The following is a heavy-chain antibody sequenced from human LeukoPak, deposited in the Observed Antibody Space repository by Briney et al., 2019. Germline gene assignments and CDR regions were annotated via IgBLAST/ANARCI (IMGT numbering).Heavy chain of an antibody. CDR2: ISSSSSYI. V-gene: IGHV3-21*01. CDR3: ARDAYYDILTGYYNPFDY. D-gene: IGHD3-9*01. Sequence: GGSLRLSCAASGFTFSSYSMNWVRQAPGKGLEWVSSISSSSSYIYYADSVKGRFTISRDNAKNSLYLQMNSLRAEDTAVYYCARDAYYDILTGYYNPFDYWGQGTLVTVFS. CDR1: GFTFSSYS. J-gene: IGHJ4*02.